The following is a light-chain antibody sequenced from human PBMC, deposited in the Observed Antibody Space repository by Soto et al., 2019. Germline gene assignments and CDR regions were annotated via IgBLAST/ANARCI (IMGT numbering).Light chain of an antibody. V-gene: IGKV3D-15*01. Sequence: EIVMTQSPPTLSVSPGERATLSCRASQSVDSKLAWYQQRPGQAPRLLIYDASNRATGIPARFSGSGSGTEFSLTISSLQSEDFAVYSCQQYGDWPGAFGGGTKVDI. CDR2: DAS. CDR3: QQYGDWPGA. J-gene: IGKJ4*01. CDR1: QSVDSK.